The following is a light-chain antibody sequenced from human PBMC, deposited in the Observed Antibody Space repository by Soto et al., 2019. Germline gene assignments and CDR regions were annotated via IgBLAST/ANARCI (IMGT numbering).Light chain of an antibody. V-gene: IGKV1-8*01. J-gene: IGKJ4*01. Sequence: AIRMTQSPSSFSASTGDSVTITCRASQGISSYLAWYQQKPGKAPKLLIYAASTLQSGVPSRFSGSRSGTEFTLTINSLQSEDFAVYYCQRYNNWPLTFGGGTKVDIK. CDR3: QRYNNWPLT. CDR1: QGISSY. CDR2: AAS.